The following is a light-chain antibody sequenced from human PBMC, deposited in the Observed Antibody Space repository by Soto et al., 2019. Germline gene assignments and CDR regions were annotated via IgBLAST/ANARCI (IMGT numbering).Light chain of an antibody. J-gene: IGLJ1*01. Sequence: QSVLTQPPSVSAAPGQKVTISCSGSSSNIGKNYVSWYQQLPGTAPKLLIYDNNKRPSGIPDRFSGSKSGTSATLGITGLQAGDEADYFCGTWDNSLTAYVFGTGTRSPS. V-gene: IGLV1-51*01. CDR1: SSNIGKNY. CDR3: GTWDNSLTAYV. CDR2: DNN.